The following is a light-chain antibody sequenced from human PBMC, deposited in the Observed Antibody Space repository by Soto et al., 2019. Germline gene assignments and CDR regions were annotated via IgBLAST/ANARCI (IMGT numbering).Light chain of an antibody. CDR3: QQYNSYPRT. J-gene: IGKJ5*01. V-gene: IGKV1-6*01. CDR2: ATS. CDR1: QDIEDD. Sequence: AIQMTQSPSSLSASVGDTVTITCRASQDIEDDLGWYQQKPGKAPKLLIYATSSLQSGVPSKFSGSGSGTDFTLTISSLQPEDFATYYCQQYNSYPRTFGQGTRLEIK.